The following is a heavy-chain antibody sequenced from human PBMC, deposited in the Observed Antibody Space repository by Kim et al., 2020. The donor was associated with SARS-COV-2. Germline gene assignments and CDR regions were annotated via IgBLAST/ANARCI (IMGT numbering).Heavy chain of an antibody. Sequence: GGSLRLSCAASGFTFSSYAMSWVRQAPGKGLEWVSAISGSGGSTYYADSVKGRFTISRDNSKNTLYLQMNSLRAEDTAVYYCAKGPDSNYYYYYGMDVWGQGTTVTVSS. CDR3: AKGPDSNYYYYYGMDV. CDR2: ISGSGGST. V-gene: IGHV3-23*01. J-gene: IGHJ6*02. D-gene: IGHD4-4*01. CDR1: GFTFSSYA.